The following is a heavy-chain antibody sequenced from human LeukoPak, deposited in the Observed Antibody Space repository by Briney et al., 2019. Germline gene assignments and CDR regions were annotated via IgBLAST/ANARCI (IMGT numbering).Heavy chain of an antibody. V-gene: IGHV3-74*01. D-gene: IGHD6-19*01. CDR1: GFTFSSYW. Sequence: GGSLRLSCAASGFTFSSYWMHWVRQAPGKGLVWVSRIKSDGSATSNADSVKGRFTISRDNAKNTLYLQMNSLRAEDTAVYYCARSNSSGWYYFDYRGQGTLVTVSS. CDR3: ARSNSSGWYYFDY. CDR2: IKSDGSAT. J-gene: IGHJ4*02.